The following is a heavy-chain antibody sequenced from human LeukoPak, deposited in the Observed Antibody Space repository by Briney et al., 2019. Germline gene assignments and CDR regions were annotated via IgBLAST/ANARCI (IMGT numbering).Heavy chain of an antibody. CDR2: ISGNGGIT. CDR3: AKFPDRHSLDH. V-gene: IGHV3-23*01. J-gene: IGHJ4*02. CDR1: GFTFSSYP. Sequence: PGGSLRLSCAACGFTFSSYPMSWVRQGPGKGLEWVSGISGNGGITYHADSVKGRFTISRDNSKNTLYLQMNSLRAEDTAVYYCAKFPDRHSLDHWGQGILVTVSS.